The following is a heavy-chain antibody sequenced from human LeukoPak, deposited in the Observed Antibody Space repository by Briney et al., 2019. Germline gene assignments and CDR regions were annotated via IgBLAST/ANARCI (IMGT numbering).Heavy chain of an antibody. CDR1: GFTFRSYW. CDR2: IKQDGGEK. D-gene: IGHD3-10*01. CDR3: ASRNFGSSPFDY. Sequence: GGSLRLSCAASGFTFRSYWMTWVRQAPGKGLEWVADIKQDGGEKHYVDSVKGRLTISRDNAKNSLYLQMDSLTGDDTAVYYCASRNFGSSPFDYWGQGTLVTVSS. J-gene: IGHJ4*02. V-gene: IGHV3-7*01.